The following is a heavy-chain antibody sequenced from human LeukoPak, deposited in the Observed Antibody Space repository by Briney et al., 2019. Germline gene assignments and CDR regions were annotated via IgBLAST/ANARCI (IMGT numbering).Heavy chain of an antibody. CDR1: GFTFSSYA. Sequence: GGSLRLSCAASGFTFSSYAMSWVRQAPGKGLEWVSAISGSGGSTYYADSAKGRFTISRDNSENTLYLQMNSLRAEDTAVYYCAKDLFREELPNAFDIWGQGTMVTVSS. V-gene: IGHV3-23*01. CDR3: AKDLFREELPNAFDI. J-gene: IGHJ3*02. CDR2: ISGSGGST. D-gene: IGHD1-7*01.